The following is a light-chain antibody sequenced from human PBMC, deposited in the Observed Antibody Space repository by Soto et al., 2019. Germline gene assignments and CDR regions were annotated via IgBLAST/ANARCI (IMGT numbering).Light chain of an antibody. CDR1: QSISSW. CDR2: KAS. CDR3: QQYHSYSLT. J-gene: IGKJ4*01. Sequence: DIQMTQSPSTLSASVGDRVTITCRASQSISSWLAWYQQKPGKAPKLLISKASSLEGGVPSRFSGSGSGTDFTLTISSPLPDDFAAYYCQQYHSYSLTFGGGTKVDIK. V-gene: IGKV1-5*03.